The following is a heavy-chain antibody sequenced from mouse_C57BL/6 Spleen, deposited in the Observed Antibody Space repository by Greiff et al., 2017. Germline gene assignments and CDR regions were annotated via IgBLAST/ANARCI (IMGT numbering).Heavy chain of an antibody. CDR2: IYPGSGST. J-gene: IGHJ2*01. V-gene: IGHV1-55*01. CDR3: ARPYYGISEGYFGC. D-gene: IGHD1-1*01. Sequence: VQLQQPGAELVKPGASVKMSCKASGYTFTRYWITWVKQRPGQGLEWIGDIYPGSGSTNYNEKFKSKATMTVDTSSSTAYMQLSSLTSEDSAVYYCARPYYGISEGYFGCWGKGTTLTVSS. CDR1: GYTFTRYW.